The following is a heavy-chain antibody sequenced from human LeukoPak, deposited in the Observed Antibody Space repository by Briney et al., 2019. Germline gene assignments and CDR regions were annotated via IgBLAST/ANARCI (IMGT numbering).Heavy chain of an antibody. Sequence: GGSLRLSCAASGFTFSSYWMSWVRQAPGKGLEWVANIKQDGSEKYYVDSVKGRFTISRDNAKNSLYLQMNSLRADDMALYYCAKSQASTWSNYYYFMDVWGKGTTVTVSS. V-gene: IGHV3-7*03. CDR3: AKSQASTWSNYYYFMDV. CDR1: GFTFSSYW. J-gene: IGHJ6*03. D-gene: IGHD2-2*01. CDR2: IKQDGSEK.